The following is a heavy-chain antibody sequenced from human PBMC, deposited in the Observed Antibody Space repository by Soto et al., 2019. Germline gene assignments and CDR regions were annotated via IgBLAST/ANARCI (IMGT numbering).Heavy chain of an antibody. V-gene: IGHV4-59*08. CDR2: IYYSGST. CDR3: ARHLGFCTGGSCYSLYYGMDV. CDR1: GGSIGTYY. Sequence: SETLSLTCTVSGGSIGTYYWSWIRQPPGKGLEWIGYIYYSGSTKYNPSLKSRVTISVDTSKNQFSLKLSSVTAADTAVYYCARHLGFCTGGSCYSLYYGMDVRGHGTTVTVSS. J-gene: IGHJ6*02. D-gene: IGHD2-15*01.